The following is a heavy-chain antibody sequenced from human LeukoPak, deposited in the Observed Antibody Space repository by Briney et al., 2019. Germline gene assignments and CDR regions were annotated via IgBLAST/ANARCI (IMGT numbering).Heavy chain of an antibody. D-gene: IGHD3-10*01. CDR2: INLNSGAT. V-gene: IGHV1-2*06. Sequence: GASVKVSCKASGYTFTSYDINWVRQAPGQGLEWMGRINLNSGATSYAQNFQGRVTMTRDTSISTASMELSGLTSDDTAVYYCARGGSGSGYLYYFDYWGQGTLVSVSS. J-gene: IGHJ4*02. CDR1: GYTFTSYD. CDR3: ARGGSGSGYLYYFDY.